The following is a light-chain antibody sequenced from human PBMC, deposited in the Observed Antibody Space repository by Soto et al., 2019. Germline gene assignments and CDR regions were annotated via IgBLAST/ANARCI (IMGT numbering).Light chain of an antibody. CDR1: QSVTSGY. Sequence: EIVLTQSPGTLSLSPGERATLSCRASQSVTSGYLAWYQHTPGQAPRLLIYDTSTRATGIPDRFSGSGSGTDFTITISRLEPEDFAVFYCQQYGSSPRTFGQGTKVDIK. CDR3: QQYGSSPRT. J-gene: IGKJ1*01. V-gene: IGKV3-20*01. CDR2: DTS.